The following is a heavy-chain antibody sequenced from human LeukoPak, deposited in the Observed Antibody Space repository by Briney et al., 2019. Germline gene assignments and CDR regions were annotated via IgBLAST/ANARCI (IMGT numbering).Heavy chain of an antibody. CDR3: AREGGIFYMIDY. CDR2: TYHRSKWGN. J-gene: IGHJ4*02. V-gene: IGHV6-1*01. CDR1: GDSVSSNSAS. Sequence: PSQTLSLTCAISGDSVSSNSASWHWIRQSPSRGLEWLGRTYHRSKWGNNYAVSVKSRITIKPDTSKNQFSLQLNSVTSEDTAVYYCAREGGIFYMIDYWGQGTLVTVSS. D-gene: IGHD2-8*01.